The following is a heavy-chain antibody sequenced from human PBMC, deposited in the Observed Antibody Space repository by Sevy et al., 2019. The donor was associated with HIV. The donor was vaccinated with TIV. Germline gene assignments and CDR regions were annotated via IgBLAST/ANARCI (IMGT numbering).Heavy chain of an antibody. Sequence: SETLSLTCTVSGGFIGSYYWSWLRQAPGKGLEWIGYIYYDGSANYNPSLKSRVTLSEDTLKNQVSLKLSSVTPADTAGYYCARDRGELYYFDYWGQGTLVTVSS. J-gene: IGHJ4*02. V-gene: IGHV4-59*01. CDR1: GGFIGSYY. CDR2: IYYDGSA. D-gene: IGHD3-10*01. CDR3: ARDRGELYYFDY.